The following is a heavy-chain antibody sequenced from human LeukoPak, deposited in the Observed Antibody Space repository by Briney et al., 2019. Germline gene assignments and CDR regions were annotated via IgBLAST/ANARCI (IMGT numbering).Heavy chain of an antibody. D-gene: IGHD3-10*02. J-gene: IGHJ4*02. Sequence: ASVKVSRKASGYTFTGYYMHWVRQAPGQGLEWMGWINPNSGGTNYAQKFQGRVTMTRDTSISTAYMELSRLRSDDTAVYYCARHSSTLFGESFFDHWGQGTLVTVSS. CDR1: GYTFTGYY. CDR2: INPNSGGT. V-gene: IGHV1-2*02. CDR3: ARHSSTLFGESFFDH.